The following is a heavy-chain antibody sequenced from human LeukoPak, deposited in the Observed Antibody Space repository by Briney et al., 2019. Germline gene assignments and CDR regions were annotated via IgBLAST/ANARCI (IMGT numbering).Heavy chain of an antibody. D-gene: IGHD5-18*01. CDR1: GFTFSSYG. CDR3: AKDRYSYAFEYSDS. CDR2: ISNDGSKK. J-gene: IGHJ4*02. Sequence: PGGFLRLSRAASGFTFSSYGMHWVRQAPGKGLDWVAVISNDGSKKYYADSVKGRFTISRDNSKNTLSLQVSSLRTEDTAVYYCAKDRYSYAFEYSDSWGQGTLVTVSS. V-gene: IGHV3-30*18.